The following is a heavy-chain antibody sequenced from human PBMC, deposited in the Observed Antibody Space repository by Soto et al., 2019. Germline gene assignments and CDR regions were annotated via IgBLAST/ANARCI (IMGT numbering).Heavy chain of an antibody. Sequence: QVQLLESGGGVVQPGRSLRLSCAASGFTFRSYGMHWVRQAPGKGLEWVAVISYDGSNKYYADSVKGRFTISRDNSKNTLYLQMNSLRAEDTAVYYCAKESYRWYYDSVSWFDPWGQGTMVPVSS. V-gene: IGHV3-30*18. D-gene: IGHD3-22*01. CDR3: AKESYRWYYDSVSWFDP. CDR1: GFTFRSYG. J-gene: IGHJ5*02. CDR2: ISYDGSNK.